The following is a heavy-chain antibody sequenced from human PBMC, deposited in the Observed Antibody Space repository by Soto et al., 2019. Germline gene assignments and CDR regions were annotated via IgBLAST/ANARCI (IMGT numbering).Heavy chain of an antibody. CDR3: ASRRNPYGAYDY. D-gene: IGHD4-17*01. CDR1: GFTVSSNF. V-gene: IGHV3-66*01. CDR2: IYSGGST. J-gene: IGHJ4*02. Sequence: EVQLEVSGGGLVQPGGSLRLSCAASGFTVSSNFMSWVRQAPGKGLEWVSIIYSGGSTYYADSVKGRFTISRDNSKTTLYLQMNSLRADDTAVYYCASRRNPYGAYDYWGQGTLVTVSS.